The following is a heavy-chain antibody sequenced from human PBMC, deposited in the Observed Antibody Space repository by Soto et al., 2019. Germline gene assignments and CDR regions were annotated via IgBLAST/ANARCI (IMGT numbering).Heavy chain of an antibody. CDR3: ATHREGATYYFDY. D-gene: IGHD1-26*01. CDR2: IVVGSGNT. V-gene: IGHV1-58*01. CDR1: TFTYTSSA. J-gene: IGHJ4*02. Sequence: QMQLVKSGPEVKKPGTSVKVSCKASTFTYTSSAVQWVRQARGQLLEWIGWIVVGSGNTKYAQNFQARVTITRDMSSGTAYVELCSLSSEDTAVYYCATHREGATYYFDYWGQGTLLTVSS.